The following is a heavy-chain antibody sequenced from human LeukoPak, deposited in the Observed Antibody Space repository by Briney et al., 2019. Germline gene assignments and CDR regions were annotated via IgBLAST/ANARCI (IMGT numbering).Heavy chain of an antibody. CDR1: GYTLNELS. J-gene: IGHJ4*02. V-gene: IGHV1-24*01. CDR2: IDPEDGET. Sequence: ASVKVSCKVSGYTLNELSMHWVRQAPGKGLEWMGGIDPEDGETIYAQKFQGRVTMTEDTSTDTAYMELSSLRSEDTAVYYCATEGGIVGATWGCDFDYWGQGTLVTVSS. D-gene: IGHD1-26*01. CDR3: ATEGGIVGATWGCDFDY.